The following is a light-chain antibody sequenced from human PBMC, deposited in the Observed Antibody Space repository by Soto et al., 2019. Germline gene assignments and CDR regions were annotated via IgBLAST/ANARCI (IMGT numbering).Light chain of an antibody. Sequence: DIQLTQSPFFLSASVGDRVTISCRASQAIYSYLVWYQQKPGKAPKLLIFGASKLQSGVPSRFSGSGSGTEFTLTISSLQPEDFATYYCQQLNSHPRTFGQGTKLEIK. CDR2: GAS. CDR3: QQLNSHPRT. V-gene: IGKV1-9*01. CDR1: QAIYSY. J-gene: IGKJ2*01.